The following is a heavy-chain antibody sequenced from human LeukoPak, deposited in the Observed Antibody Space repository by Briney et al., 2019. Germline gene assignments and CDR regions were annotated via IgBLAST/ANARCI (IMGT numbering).Heavy chain of an antibody. J-gene: IGHJ4*02. Sequence: SETLSLTCTVSGDSISSYFWSWIRQPPGKGLEWIGYVYYSGTTNYNPSLKSRATISVDRSKNQISLELTSVTAADTAVYYCAREYPYYFHYWGQGTLVTVSS. CDR1: GDSISSYF. CDR3: AREYPYYFHY. D-gene: IGHD2-2*02. V-gene: IGHV4-59*01. CDR2: VYYSGTT.